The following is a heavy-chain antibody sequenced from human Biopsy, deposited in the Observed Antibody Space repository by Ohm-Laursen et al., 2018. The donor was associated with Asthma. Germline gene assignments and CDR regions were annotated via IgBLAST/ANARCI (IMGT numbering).Heavy chain of an antibody. V-gene: IGHV2-5*02. J-gene: IGHJ5*02. CDR3: ALSQDSGFDDHSPSWFDP. CDR1: GLSLRTPGVG. CDR2: LYWGDYN. Sequence: PTQTLPLTCSFSGLSLRTPGVGVGWIRQSPGKALEWLALLYWGDYNLFRPSLKRRLTITKDPSKNQVVLTMTKMDPVDSGTYYCALSQDSGFDDHSPSWFDPWGQGTLVTVSS. D-gene: IGHD3-9*01.